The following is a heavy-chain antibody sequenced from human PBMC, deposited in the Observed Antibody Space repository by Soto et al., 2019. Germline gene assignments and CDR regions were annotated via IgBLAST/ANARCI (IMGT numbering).Heavy chain of an antibody. J-gene: IGHJ6*02. V-gene: IGHV3-73*02. CDR3: AGDFYYNMDV. Sequence: EVQLVESGGGLVHPGGCLKLYCAASGFPFNGSAMPWVRQASGKGLEWVGRIRSKPNNYATAYAASLKGRFTISRDDSKNTAYLQMNSLKTEDTAVYYCAGDFYYNMDVWGQGTTVTVSS. CDR2: IRSKPNNYAT. CDR1: GFPFNGSA.